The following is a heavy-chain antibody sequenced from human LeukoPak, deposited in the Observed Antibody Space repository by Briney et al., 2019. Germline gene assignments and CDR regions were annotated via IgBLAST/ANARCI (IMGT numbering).Heavy chain of an antibody. V-gene: IGHV4-59*01. J-gene: IGHJ1*01. CDR1: GGSISTYY. CDR2: IYHSGST. Sequence: SQTLSLTCAVSGGSISTYYWNWIRQPPGKGLEWIGYIYHSGSTNYNPSLQSRVTISVDTSKNQFSLNLNSVTAADTAVYYCARGGAARLHFQNWGQGTLVTVSS. D-gene: IGHD6-6*01. CDR3: ARGGAARLHFQN.